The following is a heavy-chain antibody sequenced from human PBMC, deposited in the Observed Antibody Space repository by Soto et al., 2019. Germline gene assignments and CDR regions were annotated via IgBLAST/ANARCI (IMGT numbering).Heavy chain of an antibody. CDR3: ARGARVRPSYYFDY. D-gene: IGHD3-10*01. Sequence: KPSETLSLTCAVYGGSCSGYYWSWIRQPPGKGLEWIGEINHSGSTNYNPSLKSRVTISVDTSKNQFSLKLSSVTAADTAVYYCARGARVRPSYYFDYWGQGTLVTVSS. V-gene: IGHV4-34*01. CDR1: GGSCSGYY. J-gene: IGHJ4*02. CDR2: INHSGST.